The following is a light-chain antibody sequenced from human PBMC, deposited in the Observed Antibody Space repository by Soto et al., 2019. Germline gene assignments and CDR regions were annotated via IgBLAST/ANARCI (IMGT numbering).Light chain of an antibody. CDR3: QQRSSWPRYT. CDR2: DAS. CDR1: QRVSTY. J-gene: IGKJ2*01. Sequence: EIVLPQSPATLSLSPGERATLSCRASQRVSTYLALYQQKPGQAPRLLIYDASDRATGIPARFSGSGSGTDFTLTISSLEPEDFAVYYCQQRSSWPRYTFGQGSKLEIK. V-gene: IGKV3-11*01.